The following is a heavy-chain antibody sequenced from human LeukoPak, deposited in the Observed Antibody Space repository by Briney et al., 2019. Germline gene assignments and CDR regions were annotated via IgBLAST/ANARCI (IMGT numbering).Heavy chain of an antibody. CDR2: ISGGEVST. Sequence: GGSLTLSCAASGFTFSSYAMSWVRQAPGMGLEWVSGISGGEVSTYYADSVKGRFTISRDNSKNTLYLQMNSLRAEDTAVYYCAKVHGSYSMEYYFDYWGQGTLVTVSS. CDR1: GFTFSSYA. J-gene: IGHJ4*02. V-gene: IGHV3-23*01. CDR3: AKVHGSYSMEYYFDY. D-gene: IGHD1-26*01.